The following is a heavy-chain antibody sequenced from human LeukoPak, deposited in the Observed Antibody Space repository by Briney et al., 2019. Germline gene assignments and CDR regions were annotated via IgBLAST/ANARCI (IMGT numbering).Heavy chain of an antibody. V-gene: IGHV3-53*01. Sequence: PGGSLRLSCAASGFTVSSNYMSWVRQAPGKGLEWVSVIYSGGSTYYADSVKGRFTISRDNSKNTLYLQMNSLRAEDTAVYYCARDGSIVGASLGDAFDIWGQGTMVTVSS. J-gene: IGHJ3*02. D-gene: IGHD1-26*01. CDR3: ARDGSIVGASLGDAFDI. CDR1: GFTVSSNY. CDR2: IYSGGST.